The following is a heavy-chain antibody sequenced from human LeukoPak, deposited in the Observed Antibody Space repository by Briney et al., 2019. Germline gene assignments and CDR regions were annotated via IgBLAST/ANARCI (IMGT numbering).Heavy chain of an antibody. CDR3: ARALMVYASHYYYYMDV. CDR1: GGSISSGSYY. CDR2: IYYSGST. Sequence: SETLSLTCTASGGSISSGSYYWSWIRQPPGKGLEWIGYIYYSGSTNYNPSLKSRVTISVDTSKNQFSLKLSSVTAADTAVYYCARALMVYASHYYYYMDVWGKGTTVTVSS. V-gene: IGHV4-61*01. D-gene: IGHD2-8*01. J-gene: IGHJ6*03.